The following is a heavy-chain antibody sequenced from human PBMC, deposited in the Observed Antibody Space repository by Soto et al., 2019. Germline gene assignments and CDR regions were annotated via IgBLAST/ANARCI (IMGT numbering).Heavy chain of an antibody. CDR3: ARDLASYDILTGYSAGAFDI. CDR2: IYYSGST. CDR1: GGSISSYY. J-gene: IGHJ3*02. Sequence: SETLSLTCTVSGGSISSYYWSWIRQPPGKGLEWIGYIYYSGSTNYNPSLKSRVTISVDTSKNQFSLKLSSVTAADTAVYYCARDLASYDILTGYSAGAFDIWGQGTMVTVSS. D-gene: IGHD3-9*01. V-gene: IGHV4-59*01.